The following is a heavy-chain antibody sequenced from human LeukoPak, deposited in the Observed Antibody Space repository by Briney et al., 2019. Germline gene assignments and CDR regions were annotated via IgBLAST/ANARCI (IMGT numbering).Heavy chain of an antibody. D-gene: IGHD6-13*01. CDR1: GFTFSSYS. J-gene: IGHJ4*02. CDR2: ISSSSSYI. V-gene: IGHV3-21*01. CDR3: ARDSFGIAAAGFDY. Sequence: GGSLRLSCAASGFTFSSYSMNWVRQAPGKGLEWVSSISSSSSYIYYADSVKGRFTISRDNAKNSLYLQMNSLRAEDTAVYYCARDSFGIAAAGFDYWGQGTLVTVSS.